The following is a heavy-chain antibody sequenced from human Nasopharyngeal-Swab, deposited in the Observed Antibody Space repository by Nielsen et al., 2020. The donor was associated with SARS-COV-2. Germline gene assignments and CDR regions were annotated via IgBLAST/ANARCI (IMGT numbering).Heavy chain of an antibody. D-gene: IGHD2/OR15-2a*01. V-gene: IGHV3-48*01. Sequence: GASLKISCAASGFTFSIYNMNWVRQAPGKGLVWVAYISSSGGTNNYADSVRGRFTISRDNAKNSLYLQMNSLRAEDTAVYYCARYSGEYGHGSWGQGTLVTVSS. CDR2: ISSSGGTN. J-gene: IGHJ5*02. CDR3: ARYSGEYGHGS. CDR1: GFTFSIYN.